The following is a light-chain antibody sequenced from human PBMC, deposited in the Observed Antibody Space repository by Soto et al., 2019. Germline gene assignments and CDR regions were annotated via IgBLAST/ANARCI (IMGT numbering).Light chain of an antibody. V-gene: IGLV2-14*03. CDR1: SSDVGGYNY. Sequence: QSALTQPASVSGSPGQSITFSCTGTSSDVGGYNYVSWYQQHPGKAPKLMIFDVSNRPSGVSNRFSASKSGSTASLTISVLLAEDEADYYCSSYRDSNTPVVFGGGTKLTVL. CDR3: SSYRDSNTPVV. J-gene: IGLJ2*01. CDR2: DVS.